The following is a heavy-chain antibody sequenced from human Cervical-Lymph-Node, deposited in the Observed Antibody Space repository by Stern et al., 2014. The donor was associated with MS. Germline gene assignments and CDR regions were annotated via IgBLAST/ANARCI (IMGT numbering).Heavy chain of an antibody. CDR3: ARVLVGRTEFHYYYGLDV. J-gene: IGHJ6*02. CDR2: ISYDGSNN. CDR1: GFTVSTYA. Sequence: VPLVESGGGVVQPGTSLRLSCSASGFTVSTYAMHWVRQAPGKGMAWEAVISYDGSNNPCAESVKGRFTISRDNSKNTVDLQMSSLRPEDTAVYYCARVLVGRTEFHYYYGLDVWGQGTTVTVSS. D-gene: IGHD1-26*01. V-gene: IGHV3-30-3*01.